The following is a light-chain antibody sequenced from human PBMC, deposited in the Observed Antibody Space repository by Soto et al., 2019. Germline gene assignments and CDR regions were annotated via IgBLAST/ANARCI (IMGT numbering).Light chain of an antibody. CDR2: DAS. V-gene: IGKV3-11*01. J-gene: IGKJ4*01. Sequence: EIVLTQSPATLSLSPGERATLSCRASQSVSSYLAWYQQKPGQAPRLLIYDASNRATGIPARFSGSGSGTDFTLTIISLEPEDFAVYYCQQRSNWPPSLTFGGGTKVEI. CDR1: QSVSSY. CDR3: QQRSNWPPSLT.